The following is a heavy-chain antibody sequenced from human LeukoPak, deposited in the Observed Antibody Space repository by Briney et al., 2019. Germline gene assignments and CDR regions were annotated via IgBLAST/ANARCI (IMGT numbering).Heavy chain of an antibody. CDR1: GGSISSGSYY. CDR2: IYTSGST. D-gene: IGHD5-18*01. V-gene: IGHV4-61*02. CDR3: ATTPQRGYSYGWGTDAFDI. J-gene: IGHJ3*02. Sequence: SQTLSLTCTVSGGSISSGSYYWSWIRQPAGKGLEWIGRIYTSGSTNYNPSLKSRVTISVDTSKNQFPLKLSSVTAADTAVYYCATTPQRGYSYGWGTDAFDIWGQGTMVTVSS.